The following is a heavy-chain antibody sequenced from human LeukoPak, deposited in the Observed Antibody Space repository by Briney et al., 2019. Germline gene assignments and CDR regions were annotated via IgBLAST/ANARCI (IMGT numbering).Heavy chain of an antibody. J-gene: IGHJ4*02. CDR2: INHSGST. CDR3: ARSHDYEYYFDY. D-gene: IGHD4-17*01. V-gene: IGHV4-34*01. CDR1: GGYFSGYS. Sequence: SETLSLTCAVYGGYFSGYSWSWIRQPPGKGLEWIGEINHSGSTNYNPSLKSRVTISVDTSKNQFSLKLSSVTAADTAVYYCARSHDYEYYFDYWGQGTLVTVSS.